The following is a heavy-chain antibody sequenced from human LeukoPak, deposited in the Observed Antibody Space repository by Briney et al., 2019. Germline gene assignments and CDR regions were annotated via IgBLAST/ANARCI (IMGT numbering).Heavy chain of an antibody. J-gene: IGHJ5*02. V-gene: IGHV4-59*08. D-gene: IGHD6-19*01. CDR1: GGSISSYY. CDR2: IYYSGST. CDR3: ARHVDVAVAGTGFDP. Sequence: SETLSFTCTVSGGSISSYYWSWIRQPPGKGLEWIGYIYYSGSTNYNPSLKSRVTISVDTSKNQFSLKLSSVTAADTAVYYCARHVDVAVAGTGFDPWGQGTLVTVSS.